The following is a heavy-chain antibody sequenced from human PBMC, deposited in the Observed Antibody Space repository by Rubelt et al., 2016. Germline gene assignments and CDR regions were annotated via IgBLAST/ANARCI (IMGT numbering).Heavy chain of an antibody. CDR2: IYYSGST. CDR3: ARKGYGDYDY. D-gene: IGHD4-17*01. Sequence: QLQLQESGPGLVKPSETLSLTCTVPGGSISSSSYYWGWIRQPPGKGLVWIGSIYYSGSTYYNPSRKSRVTMSVDTSNNQIYLKLRPVTAADTAMYYCARKGYGDYDYWGQGTLVTVSS. J-gene: IGHJ4*02. V-gene: IGHV4-39*01. CDR1: GGSISSSSYY.